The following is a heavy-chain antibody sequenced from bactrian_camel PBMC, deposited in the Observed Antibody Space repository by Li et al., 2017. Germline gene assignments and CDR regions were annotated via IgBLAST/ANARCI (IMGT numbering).Heavy chain of an antibody. CDR1: ENTASVNA. Sequence: QVQLVESGGGSVQAGGSLTLSCAASENTASVNAVGWFRQVPGKEREAVAIIYSRSPYPYYSDSVTGRFTISRDNAENTLYLQMNSLKIEDAAVYYCAVGFLADLGFWGQGTQVTVS. CDR3: AVGFLADLGF. V-gene: IGHV3S54*01. CDR2: IYSRSPYP. J-gene: IGHJ6*01. D-gene: IGHD1*01.